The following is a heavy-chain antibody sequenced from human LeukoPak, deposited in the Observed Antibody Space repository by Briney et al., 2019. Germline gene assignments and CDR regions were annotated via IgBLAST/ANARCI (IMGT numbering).Heavy chain of an antibody. D-gene: IGHD5-12*01. CDR1: GFTFSSYA. J-gene: IGHJ6*03. V-gene: IGHV3-64*01. CDR2: ISSNEGST. Sequence: GGSLRLSCAASGFTFSSYAMHWVRQAPGKGLEYVSAISSNEGSTYYANSVKGRFTISRDNSKNTLYLQMGSLRAEDMAVYYCARDRSIVATTPYYYYMDVWGKGTTVTVSS. CDR3: ARDRSIVATTPYYYYMDV.